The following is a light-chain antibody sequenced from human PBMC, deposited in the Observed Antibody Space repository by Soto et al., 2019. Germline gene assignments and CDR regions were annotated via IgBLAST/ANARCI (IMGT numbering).Light chain of an antibody. V-gene: IGKV1-39*01. CDR3: QQSYSTPR. Sequence: DIQMTQSPSTLSASVGDRVTITCRASQSISSYLNWYQQKPGKAPKILIYAASSLQSGVPSRFSGSGSGTDFTLTISSLQPEDSATYDCQQSYSTPRFGQGTKVDIK. CDR1: QSISSY. J-gene: IGKJ1*01. CDR2: AAS.